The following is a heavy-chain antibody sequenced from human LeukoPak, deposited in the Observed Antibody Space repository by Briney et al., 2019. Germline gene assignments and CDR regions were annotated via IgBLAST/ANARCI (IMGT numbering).Heavy chain of an antibody. V-gene: IGHV3-30*02. CDR1: GFTFSDSW. CDR2: IRYDGSNK. J-gene: IGHJ5*02. Sequence: GGSLRLSCAVSGFTFSDSWMHWVRQAPGKGLEWVAFIRYDGSNKYYADSVKGRFTISRDNSKNTLYLQMNSLRAEDTAVYYCAKEGAKYSSGWNWFDPWGQGTQITVSS. D-gene: IGHD6-19*01. CDR3: AKEGAKYSSGWNWFDP.